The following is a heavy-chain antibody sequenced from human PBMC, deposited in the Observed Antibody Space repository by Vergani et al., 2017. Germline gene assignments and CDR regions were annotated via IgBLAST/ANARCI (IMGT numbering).Heavy chain of an antibody. CDR3: ARALPLYDSSGYWSDDAFDI. Sequence: QVQLVQSGAEVKKPGASVKVSCKASGYTFTSYAMHWVRQAPGQRLEWMGWINAGNGNTKYSQKFQGRVTITRDTSASTAYMELSSLRSEDTAVYYCARALPLYDSSGYWSDDAFDIWGQGTMVTVSS. V-gene: IGHV1-3*01. CDR1: GYTFTSYA. CDR2: INAGNGNT. D-gene: IGHD3-22*01. J-gene: IGHJ3*02.